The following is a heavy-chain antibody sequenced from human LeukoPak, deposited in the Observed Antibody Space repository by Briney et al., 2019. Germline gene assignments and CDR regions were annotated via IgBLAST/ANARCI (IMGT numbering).Heavy chain of an antibody. CDR1: GFTFSSYA. V-gene: IGHV3-23*01. CDR2: ISGSGGST. D-gene: IGHD1/OR15-1a*01. CDR3: AKETTYGGANYYYYYMDV. Sequence: GGSLRLSCAASGFTFSSYAMSWVRQAPGKGLEWVSAISGSGGSTYYADSVKGRFTISRDNSKNTLYLQMNSLRAEDTAVYFCAKETTYGGANYYYYYMDVWGKGTTVTVSS. J-gene: IGHJ6*03.